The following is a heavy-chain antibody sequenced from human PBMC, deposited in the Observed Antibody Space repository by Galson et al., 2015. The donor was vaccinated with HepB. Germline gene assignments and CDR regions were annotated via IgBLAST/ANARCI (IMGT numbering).Heavy chain of an antibody. CDR3: ARGPRDGPDAFNI. Sequence: LRLSCAASGFTFGSYAMHWVRQAPGKGLEWVVVISYDGSNKFYADSVKGRFTVSRDNSKNTLYLQMNSLRAEDTAVYYCARGPRDGPDAFNIWGQGTMVTVSS. CDR2: ISYDGSNK. J-gene: IGHJ3*02. V-gene: IGHV3-30*04. CDR1: GFTFGSYA. D-gene: IGHD5-24*01.